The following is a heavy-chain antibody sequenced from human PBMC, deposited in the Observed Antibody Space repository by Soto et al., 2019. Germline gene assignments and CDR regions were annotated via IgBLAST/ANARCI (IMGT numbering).Heavy chain of an antibody. CDR2: ISSSSSYT. CDR1: GFTFSDYY. V-gene: IGHV3-11*06. Sequence: GSLRLSCAASGFTFSDYYMSWIRQAPGKGLEWVSYISSSSSYTNYADSVKGRFTISRDNAKNSLYLQMNSLRAEDTAVYYCARDGQWLVSNYYYGMEVWGQGTTVTVSS. CDR3: ARDGQWLVSNYYYGMEV. J-gene: IGHJ6*02. D-gene: IGHD6-19*01.